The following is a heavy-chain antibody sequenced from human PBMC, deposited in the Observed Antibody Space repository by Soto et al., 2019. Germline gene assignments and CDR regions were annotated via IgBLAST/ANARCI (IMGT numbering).Heavy chain of an antibody. V-gene: IGHV4-34*01. CDR2: INHSGST. Sequence: SEILSLTCAVFGGSFSGFYWGWIRQPPGEGLEWIGEINHSGSTNYNPSLKSRVTISVDTSKNQFSLKLSSVTAADTAVYYCARGSTVRGVIITWRYNWFDPWGQGTLVTVSS. CDR3: ARGSTVRGVIITWRYNWFDP. J-gene: IGHJ5*02. CDR1: GGSFSGFY. D-gene: IGHD3-10*01.